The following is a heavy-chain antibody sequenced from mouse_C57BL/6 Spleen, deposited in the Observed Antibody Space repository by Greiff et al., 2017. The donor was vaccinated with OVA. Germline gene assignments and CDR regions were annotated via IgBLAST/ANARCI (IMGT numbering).Heavy chain of an antibody. CDR2: IYPGDGDT. D-gene: IGHD1-1*01. Sequence: QVQLQQSGPELVKPGASVKISCKASGYAFSSSWMNWVKQRPGKGLEWIGRIYPGDGDTNYNGKFKGKATLTADKSSSTAYMQLSSLTSEDSAVYFGARDTVVATRAMDYWGQGTSVTVSS. CDR3: ARDTVVATRAMDY. J-gene: IGHJ4*01. V-gene: IGHV1-82*01. CDR1: GYAFSSSW.